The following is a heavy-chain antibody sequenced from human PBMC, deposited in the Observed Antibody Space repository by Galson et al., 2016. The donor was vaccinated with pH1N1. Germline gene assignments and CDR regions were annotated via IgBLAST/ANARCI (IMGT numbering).Heavy chain of an antibody. J-gene: IGHJ4*02. CDR2: IHTTTGDP. D-gene: IGHD2-15*01. CDR1: GYTFASYA. Sequence: SVKVSCKASGYTFASYAINWVRQVPGQGLEWMGWIHTTTGDPSYGPGFTGRFVFSLDTSVTTAYLQISSLKTEDAAVYYCARESYRCSGGSCYFDSWGQGTLVTVSS. V-gene: IGHV7-4-1*02. CDR3: ARESYRCSGGSCYFDS.